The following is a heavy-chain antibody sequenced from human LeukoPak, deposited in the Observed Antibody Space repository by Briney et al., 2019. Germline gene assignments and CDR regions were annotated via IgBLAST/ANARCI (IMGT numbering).Heavy chain of an antibody. D-gene: IGHD1-1*01. J-gene: IGHJ5*02. Sequence: GGSLRLSCEASGFSFVSYSMNWVRQAPGRGLEWVSSISSSSDYIYYVDSVKGRFTISRDNAKDTLYLQMNSLRADDTAVYYCARADNWQSGGAWGQGTLVTVSS. V-gene: IGHV3-21*01. CDR3: ARADNWQSGGA. CDR1: GFSFVSYS. CDR2: ISSSSDYI.